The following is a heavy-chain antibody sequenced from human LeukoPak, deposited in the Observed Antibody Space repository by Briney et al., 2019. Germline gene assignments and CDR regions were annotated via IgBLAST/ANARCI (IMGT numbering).Heavy chain of an antibody. CDR1: GGSISSYY. CDR2: IYFSGST. V-gene: IGHV4-59*01. D-gene: IGHD3-22*01. J-gene: IGHJ4*02. CDR3: ARHYYYVSSGLFHY. Sequence: PSETLSLTCTVSGGSISSYYWSWIRQPPGKGLEWIGYIYFSGSTNSNPSLKSRVTISVDTSKNQFSLKLSFVTAADTAVYYCARHYYYVSSGLFHYWGQGTLVTVSS.